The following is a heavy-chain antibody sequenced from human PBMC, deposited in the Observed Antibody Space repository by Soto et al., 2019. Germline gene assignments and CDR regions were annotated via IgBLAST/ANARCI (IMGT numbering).Heavy chain of an antibody. CDR1: GGSIVSGCYS. J-gene: IGHJ3*02. V-gene: IGHV4-30-2*01. Sequence: SLSLTCAVSGGSIVSGCYSWSWIRQPPGKGLQWIGHIYEGGNTYYTPSLDSRVTISVDKSKNQFSLRLSSVTAADTAVYFCVRRSPEDAFDIWGQGALVTVSS. CDR2: IYEGGNT. CDR3: VRRSPEDAFDI.